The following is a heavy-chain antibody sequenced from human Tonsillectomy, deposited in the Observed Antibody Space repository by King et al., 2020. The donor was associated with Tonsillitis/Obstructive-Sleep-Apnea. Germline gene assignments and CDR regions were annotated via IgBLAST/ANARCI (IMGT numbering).Heavy chain of an antibody. D-gene: IGHD3-22*01. V-gene: IGHV3-30*18. CDR3: AKDQYYYDSSSTDYMDV. J-gene: IGHJ6*03. CDR1: GFTFSSYG. Sequence: VQLVESGGGVVQPGRSLRVSCAASGFTFSSYGMHWVRQTPGKGLEWVAVISDDGSYKYYADSVKGRFTISRDNSKNRLYLQMNSLRAEDTAVYYCAKDQYYYDSSSTDYMDVWGKGTTVTVSS. CDR2: ISDDGSYK.